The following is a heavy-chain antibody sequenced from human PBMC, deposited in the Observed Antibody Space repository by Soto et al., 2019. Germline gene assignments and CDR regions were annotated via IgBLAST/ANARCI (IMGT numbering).Heavy chain of an antibody. J-gene: IGHJ4*02. CDR3: VKSRLGATRWGFDY. CDR2: ISSNGGST. CDR1: GFTFSSYA. V-gene: IGHV3-64D*06. D-gene: IGHD1-26*01. Sequence: EVQLVESGGGLVQPGGSPRLSCSASGFTFSSYAMHWVRQAPGKGLEYVSAISSNGGSTYYADSVKGRFTISRDNSKNTLYLQMSSLRAEDTAVYYCVKSRLGATRWGFDYWGQGTLVTVSS.